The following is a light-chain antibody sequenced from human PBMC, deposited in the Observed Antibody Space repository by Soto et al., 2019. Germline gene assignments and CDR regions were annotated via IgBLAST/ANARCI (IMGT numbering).Light chain of an antibody. Sequence: QSALTQPRSVSGSPGQSVAISCTGIGGFDFVSWYQQYPGKAPKLMIYDVTNRPSGVPDRFTASKSGDTASLTIYGLQAEDEASYYCCSYTGSYSVFGGGTKVTV. CDR3: CSYTGSYSV. V-gene: IGLV2-11*01. CDR1: GGFDF. J-gene: IGLJ3*02. CDR2: DVT.